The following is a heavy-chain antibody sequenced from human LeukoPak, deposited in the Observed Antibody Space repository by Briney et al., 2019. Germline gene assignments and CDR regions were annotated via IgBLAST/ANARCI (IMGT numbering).Heavy chain of an antibody. CDR2: ISGGGGDR. CDR3: GKAEAGTYYFDY. D-gene: IGHD6-19*01. V-gene: IGHV3-23*01. Sequence: GGSLRLSCAASGFIFRNYAMRWVRQAPGKGLEWVSAISGGGGDRFYADSVEGRFTISRDNSKNTLYLQMSSLRVEDTAVYYCGKAEAGTYYFDYWGQGTLVTVSS. J-gene: IGHJ4*02. CDR1: GFIFRNYA.